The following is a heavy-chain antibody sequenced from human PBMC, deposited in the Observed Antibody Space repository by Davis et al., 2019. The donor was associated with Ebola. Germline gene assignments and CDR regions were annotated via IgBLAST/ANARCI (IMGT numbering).Heavy chain of an antibody. CDR1: GFTFSSYG. CDR2: IWYDGSNK. V-gene: IGHV3-33*01. J-gene: IGHJ4*02. Sequence: GESLKISCAASGFTFSSYGMHWVRQAPGKGLEWVAVIWYDGSNKYYADSVKGRFTISRDNSKNTLYLQMNSLRAEDTAMYYCARDRPDYGDYGGYGFDYWGQGTLVTVSS. CDR3: ARDRPDYGDYGGYGFDY. D-gene: IGHD4-17*01.